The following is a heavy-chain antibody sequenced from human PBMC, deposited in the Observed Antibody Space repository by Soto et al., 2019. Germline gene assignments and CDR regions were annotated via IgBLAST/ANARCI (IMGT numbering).Heavy chain of an antibody. CDR2: ISGSGGST. CDR3: AKEWSTWSY. V-gene: IGHV3-23*01. Sequence: GASVKVSCKASGYTFSSYAMSWVRQAPGKGLEWVSAISGSGGSTYYADSVKGRFTISRDNSKNTLYLQMNSLRAEDTAVYYCAKEWSTWSYWGQGTLVTVSS. D-gene: IGHD6-13*01. CDR1: GYTFSSYA. J-gene: IGHJ4*02.